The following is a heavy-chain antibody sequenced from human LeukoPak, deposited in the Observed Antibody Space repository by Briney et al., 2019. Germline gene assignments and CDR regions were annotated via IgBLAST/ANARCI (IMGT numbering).Heavy chain of an antibody. CDR3: ATARQYDDFAGYPWYYGLDV. CDR1: GDTLIELA. Sequence: ASVKVSCKVSGDTLIELAIHWVRQAPGKGLEWMGGLDPEDGTTMYAQKFEGRVSMTEDTTTDTAYMELSSVRSEDTAVYYCATARQYDDFAGYPWYYGLDVWGQGTAVTVSS. D-gene: IGHD3/OR15-3a*01. J-gene: IGHJ6*02. V-gene: IGHV1-24*01. CDR2: LDPEDGTT.